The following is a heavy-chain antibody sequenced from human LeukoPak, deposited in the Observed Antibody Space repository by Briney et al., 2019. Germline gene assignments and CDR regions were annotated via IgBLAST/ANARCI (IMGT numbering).Heavy chain of an antibody. J-gene: IGHJ4*02. CDR2: ISSSGSTI. CDR3: ARDDGAYSSSWSDY. D-gene: IGHD6-13*01. CDR1: GFAFSDYY. V-gene: IGHV3-11*01. Sequence: GGSLRLSCAASGFAFSDYYMSWIRQAPGKGLEWVSYISSSGSTIYYADSVKGRFTISRDNAKNSLYLQMNSLRAEDTAVYYCARDDGAYSSSWSDYWGQGTLVTVSS.